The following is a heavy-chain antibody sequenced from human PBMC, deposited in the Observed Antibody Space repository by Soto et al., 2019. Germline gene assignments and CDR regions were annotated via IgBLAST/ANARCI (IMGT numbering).Heavy chain of an antibody. CDR1: GFTFSSYW. Sequence: EVQLVESGGGLVQPGGSLRLSCAASGFTFSSYWMSWVRQAPGKGLEWVANIKQDGSEKSYVDSVKGRFTISKDNAKNSLYLQMNSLRAEDPAVYYCARGGGNFDYWGQGTLVTVSS. CDR3: ARGGGNFDY. V-gene: IGHV3-7*04. CDR2: IKQDGSEK. D-gene: IGHD3-16*01. J-gene: IGHJ4*02.